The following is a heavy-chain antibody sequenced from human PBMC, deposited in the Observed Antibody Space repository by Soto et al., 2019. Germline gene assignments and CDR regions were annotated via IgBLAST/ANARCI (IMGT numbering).Heavy chain of an antibody. V-gene: IGHV1-69*01. Sequence: QVQLVQSGAEVKKPGSSVKVSCKASGGTFSSFTISWVRQAPGQGLEWMGGIIPIYGTANYAQKFQGRVTITADASTRTAYMELGSLRSEVTAVYYCAKDRRADWESYYYSAMDVWGQGTTVTVSS. CDR3: AKDRRADWESYYYSAMDV. D-gene: IGHD1-26*01. J-gene: IGHJ6*02. CDR1: GGTFSSFT. CDR2: IIPIYGTA.